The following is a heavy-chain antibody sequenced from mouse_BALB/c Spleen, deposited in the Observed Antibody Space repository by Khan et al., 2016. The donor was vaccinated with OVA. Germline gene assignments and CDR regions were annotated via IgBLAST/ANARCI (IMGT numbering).Heavy chain of an antibody. D-gene: IGHD1-1*01. CDR1: GYSFTAYF. V-gene: IGHV1-20*02. CDR3: ERIYGSAMDY. CDR2: INPHTGET. Sequence: MQLQQSGPELMKPGASVKISCKASGYSFTAYFMNWVLQSPGKGLEWIGRINPHTGETFYTQNFKGKATLTVDESASTAYLQLPSLASEDSGVYYCERIYGSAMDYWGQGTSVTVSS. J-gene: IGHJ4*01.